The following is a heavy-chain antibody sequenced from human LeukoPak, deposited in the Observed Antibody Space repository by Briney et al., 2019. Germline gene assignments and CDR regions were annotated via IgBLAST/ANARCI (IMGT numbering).Heavy chain of an antibody. CDR3: AKTKGYYRMYYFDY. CDR1: GFTFSSYA. CDR2: LSGSGGST. Sequence: PGGSLRLSCAASGFTFSSYAMSWVRQAPGKGLEWVSALSGSGGSTYYADSVKGRFTISRDNSKNTLYLQMNSLRAEDTAVYYCAKTKGYYRMYYFDYWGQGTLVTVSS. J-gene: IGHJ4*02. V-gene: IGHV3-23*01. D-gene: IGHD3-22*01.